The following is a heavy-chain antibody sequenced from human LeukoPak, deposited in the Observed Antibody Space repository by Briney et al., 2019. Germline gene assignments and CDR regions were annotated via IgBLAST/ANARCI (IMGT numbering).Heavy chain of an antibody. Sequence: SETLSLTCTVSGVSFTNYYWAWIRQPAGKGLEWIGRMYISGSTNYNPSLKSRVSISIDKTKNQFSLKLRSVTAADTAIYYCARDYLVGAPLDSWGQGTLVTVSS. CDR2: MYISGST. J-gene: IGHJ4*02. CDR1: GVSFTNYY. V-gene: IGHV4-4*07. D-gene: IGHD1-26*01. CDR3: ARDYLVGAPLDS.